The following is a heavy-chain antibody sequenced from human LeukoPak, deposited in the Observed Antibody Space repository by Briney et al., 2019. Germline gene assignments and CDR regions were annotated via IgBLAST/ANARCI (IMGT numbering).Heavy chain of an antibody. CDR1: GGSISSYY. CDR3: ARLSNSGSYNYFDY. V-gene: IGHV4-59*08. CDR2: IYHSGSA. J-gene: IGHJ4*02. Sequence: SETLSLTCTVSGGSISSYYWSWIRQPPGKGLEWIGYIYHSGSANYNPSLKSRVTISVDTSKNQFSLKLSSVTAADTAVYYCARLSNSGSYNYFDYWGQGTLVTVSS. D-gene: IGHD3-10*01.